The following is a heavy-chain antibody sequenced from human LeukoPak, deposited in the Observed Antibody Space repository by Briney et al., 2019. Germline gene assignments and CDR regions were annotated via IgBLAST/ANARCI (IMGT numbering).Heavy chain of an antibody. CDR2: ISTTGSLV. Sequence: GGSLRLFCAASGFNFNDNYMSWIRQTPGKGLEWIAYISTTGSLVYYADSVRGRFTISRDNSKNTLYLQMNSLRAEDTAVYYCARGGKSGRWFGESHTPGAFDICGQGTMVTVSS. D-gene: IGHD3-10*01. CDR1: GFNFNDNY. CDR3: ARGGKSGRWFGESHTPGAFDI. V-gene: IGHV3-11*04. J-gene: IGHJ3*02.